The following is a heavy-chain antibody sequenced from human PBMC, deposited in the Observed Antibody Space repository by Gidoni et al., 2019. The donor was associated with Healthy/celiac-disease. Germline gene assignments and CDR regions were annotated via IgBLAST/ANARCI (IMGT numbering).Heavy chain of an antibody. V-gene: IGHV3-33*01. J-gene: IGHJ4*02. CDR2: IWYDGSNK. Sequence: QVQLVESGGGVVQPGRALRTSGAASGFTFSSYGMHWVRQAPGKGLEWVAVIWYDGSNKYYADSVKGRFTISRDNSKNTLYLQMNSLRAEDTAVYYCARDLVDFDYWGQGTLVTVSS. D-gene: IGHD2-8*02. CDR3: ARDLVDFDY. CDR1: GFTFSSYG.